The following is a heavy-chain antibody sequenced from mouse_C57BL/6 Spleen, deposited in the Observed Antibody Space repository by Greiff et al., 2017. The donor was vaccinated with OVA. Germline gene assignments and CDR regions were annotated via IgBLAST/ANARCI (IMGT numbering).Heavy chain of an antibody. CDR1: GYTFTSYW. CDR3: AREGYSNYWFAY. V-gene: IGHV1-64*01. D-gene: IGHD2-5*01. Sequence: QVQLQQPGAELVKPGASVKLSCKASGYTFTSYWMHWVKQRPGQGLEWIGMIHPNSGSTNYNEKFKSKATLTVDKSSSTAYMQLRSLTSEDSAVYYCAREGYSNYWFAYWGQGTLVTVSA. CDR2: IHPNSGST. J-gene: IGHJ3*01.